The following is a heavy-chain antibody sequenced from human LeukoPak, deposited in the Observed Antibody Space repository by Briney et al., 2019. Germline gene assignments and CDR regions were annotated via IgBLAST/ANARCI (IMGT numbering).Heavy chain of an antibody. J-gene: IGHJ4*02. CDR2: INSDGSRT. CDR1: GFTFSSYW. CDR3: ARALEVRSY. V-gene: IGHV3-74*01. D-gene: IGHD3-10*01. Sequence: PGGSLRLSCAASGFTFSSYWMHWVRQAPGKGLGWVSRINSDGSRTNYADSVKVRFTISRDNAKNTLYLQMNSLRAEDTAVYYCARALEVRSYWGQGTLVTVSS.